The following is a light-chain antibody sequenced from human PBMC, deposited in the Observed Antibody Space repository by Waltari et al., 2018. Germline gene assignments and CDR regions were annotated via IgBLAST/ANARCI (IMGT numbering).Light chain of an antibody. V-gene: IGLV2-14*03. CDR1: NRDVGGYDH. CDR3: ASWTSSSTLA. Sequence: QSALTQPASVSGSPGQWITISCTGSNRDVGGYDHVSWYQQHPGNAPKLIIYDVKQRPSGASNRFSGSKSGNTASLTISGLQIEDEADYYCASWTSSSTLAFGGGTKLTVL. CDR2: DVK. J-gene: IGLJ2*01.